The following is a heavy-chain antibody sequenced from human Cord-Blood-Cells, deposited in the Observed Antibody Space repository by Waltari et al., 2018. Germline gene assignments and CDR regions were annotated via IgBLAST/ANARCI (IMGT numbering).Heavy chain of an antibody. CDR2: MNPNRGNT. CDR1: GYTFTSYD. J-gene: IGHJ5*02. V-gene: IGHV1-8*01. CDR3: ARGNRYCSGGSCYGFDWFDP. D-gene: IGHD2-15*01. Sequence: QVQLVQSGAEVKKPGASVKVSCKASGYTFTSYDINWVRQATGQGLEWKGWMNPNRGNTGYAQKFQGRVTMTRNTSISTAYMELSSLRSEDTAVYYCARGNRYCSGGSCYGFDWFDPWGQGTLVTVSS.